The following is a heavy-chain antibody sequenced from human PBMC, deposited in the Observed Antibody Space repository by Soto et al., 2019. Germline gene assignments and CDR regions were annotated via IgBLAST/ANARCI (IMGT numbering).Heavy chain of an antibody. D-gene: IGHD6-13*01. CDR2: ISYDGSNK. J-gene: IGHJ4*02. CDR1: GFTFSSYG. CDR3: AKDLIAAAGTRIY. V-gene: IGHV3-30*18. Sequence: QVQLVESGGGVVQPGRSLRLSCAASGFTFSSYGMHWVRQAPGKGLEWVAVISYDGSNKYYADSVKGRFTISRDNSKNTLYLQMNSLRAEDTAVYYCAKDLIAAAGTRIYWGKGTLVTVSS.